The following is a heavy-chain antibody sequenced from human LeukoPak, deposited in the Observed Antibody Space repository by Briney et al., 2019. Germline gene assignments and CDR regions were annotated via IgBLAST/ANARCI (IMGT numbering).Heavy chain of an antibody. D-gene: IGHD2-8*01. CDR1: GFTFSSYA. CDR2: ISYDGSNK. J-gene: IGHJ6*03. Sequence: PGRSLRLSCAASGFTFSSYAMHWVRQAPGKGLEWVAVISYDGSNKYYADSVKGRFTISRDNSKNTLYLQMNSLRAEDTAVYYCARDHLEDCTNGVCYHYYYYYMDVWGKGTTVTVSS. CDR3: ARDHLEDCTNGVCYHYYYYYMDV. V-gene: IGHV3-30-3*01.